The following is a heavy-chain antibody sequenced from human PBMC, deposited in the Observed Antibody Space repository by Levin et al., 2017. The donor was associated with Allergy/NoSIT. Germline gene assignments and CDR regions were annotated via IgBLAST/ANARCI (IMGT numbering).Heavy chain of an antibody. J-gene: IGHJ4*02. Sequence: PGGSLRLSCAASGFTVSSNYMSWVRQAPGKGLEWVSVIYSGGSTYYADSVKGRFTISRDNSKNTLYLQMNSLRAEDTAVYYCATPLINCGGDCYSDYWGQGTLVTVSS. V-gene: IGHV3-53*01. CDR1: GFTVSSNY. CDR2: IYSGGST. D-gene: IGHD2-21*02. CDR3: ATPLINCGGDCYSDY.